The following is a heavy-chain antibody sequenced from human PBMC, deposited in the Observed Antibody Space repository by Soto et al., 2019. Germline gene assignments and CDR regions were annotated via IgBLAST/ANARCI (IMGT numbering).Heavy chain of an antibody. D-gene: IGHD2-15*01. J-gene: IGHJ4*02. CDR1: GYTFTSYG. Sequence: QVQLVQSGAEVKKPVASVKVSCKASGYTFTSYGISWVRQAPGQGLEWMGRISGYNGNSNYAQNRQGRVTMTTDTSRSTAYMELRSLRSDDTALYFCAREDIRDIVVVVVGPEGLGYWGQGTLVSVSS. V-gene: IGHV1-18*01. CDR3: AREDIRDIVVVVVGPEGLGY. CDR2: ISGYNGNS.